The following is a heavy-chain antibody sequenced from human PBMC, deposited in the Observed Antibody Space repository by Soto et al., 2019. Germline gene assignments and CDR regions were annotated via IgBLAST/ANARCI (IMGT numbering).Heavy chain of an antibody. Sequence: QVQLVESGGGVVQPGRSLRLSCAGSGFTFSNYGMHWVRQAPGKGLEWVAVILFDGSQKYHADSVKGRFTISRDNSMNTLYLQMNSLRPEDTAVYYCARDPDLLEGPGFDYWGQGTLVSVSS. CDR2: ILFDGSQK. V-gene: IGHV3-30*03. J-gene: IGHJ4*02. CDR1: GFTFSNYG. D-gene: IGHD1-26*01. CDR3: ARDPDLLEGPGFDY.